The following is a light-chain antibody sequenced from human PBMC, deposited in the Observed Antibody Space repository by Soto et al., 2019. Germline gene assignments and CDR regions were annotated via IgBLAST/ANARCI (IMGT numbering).Light chain of an antibody. Sequence: DIQMTQSPFSVSASVGDRVTITCRGSQGISSRVAWYQQEPGKTPNLLIHTASNLQSRDPSRFSGRQSGKEFTLTNSSLQPEEFATYYCQQTNSFPLPFGGGTRVEIK. CDR2: TAS. CDR3: QQTNSFPLP. J-gene: IGKJ4*01. CDR1: QGISSR. V-gene: IGKV1-12*01.